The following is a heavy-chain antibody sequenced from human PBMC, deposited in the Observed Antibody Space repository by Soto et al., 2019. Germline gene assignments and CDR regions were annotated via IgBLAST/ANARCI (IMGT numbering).Heavy chain of an antibody. CDR3: AKSLVVVTAILGNDALDI. CDR2: ISGSGGST. V-gene: IGHV3-23*01. D-gene: IGHD2-21*02. J-gene: IGHJ3*02. CDR1: GFTFSSYA. Sequence: GGSLRLSCAASGFTFSSYAMSWVRQAPGKGLEWVSAISGSGGSTYYADSVKGRFTISRDNSKNTLYLQMNSLRAEDTAVYYCAKSLVVVTAILGNDALDIWGQGTMVTVSS.